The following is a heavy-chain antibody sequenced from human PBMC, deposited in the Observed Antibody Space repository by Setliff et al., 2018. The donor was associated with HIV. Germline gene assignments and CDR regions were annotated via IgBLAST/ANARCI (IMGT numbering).Heavy chain of an antibody. J-gene: IGHJ4*02. CDR1: GGSISSHY. V-gene: IGHV4-59*11. D-gene: IGHD2-8*01. CDR3: STVVTLAYCHDGLCPAFDS. Sequence: SETLSLTCTVSGGSISSHYRSWIRQPPGKGPEWIGSVYYSGSTNYNPSLKSRITISLDTSKSQFSLKLGSVTAADTAVYFCSTVVTLAYCHDGLCPAFDSWGQGALVTVSS. CDR2: VYYSGST.